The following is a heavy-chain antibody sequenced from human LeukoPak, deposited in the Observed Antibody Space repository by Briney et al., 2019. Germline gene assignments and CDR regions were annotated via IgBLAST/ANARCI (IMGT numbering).Heavy chain of an antibody. D-gene: IGHD3-10*01. J-gene: IGHJ4*01. V-gene: IGHV3-33*01. CDR1: GFTFSNFG. CDR3: ARVAPGLRSPYASGSPPDF. CDR2: TWFDGNIK. Sequence: GGSLRLSCAASGFTFSNFGIHWVRQAPGKGLEWVAATWFDGNIKYYRDSVKGRFAISRDNSENTLHLQMNNLRAEDTAVCYCARVAPGLRSPYASGSPPDFWGQGTLVTVYS.